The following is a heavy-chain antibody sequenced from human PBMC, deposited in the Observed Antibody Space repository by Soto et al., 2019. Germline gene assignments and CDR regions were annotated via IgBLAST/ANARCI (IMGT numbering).Heavy chain of an antibody. V-gene: IGHV4-31*03. Sequence: SETLSLTCTVSGGSISSGGYYWSWIRQHPGKGLEWIGYIYYSGSTYYNPSLKSRVTISVDTSKNQFSLKLSSVTAADTAVYYCARDRPGYGGMDVWGQGTTVTVSS. CDR2: IYYSGST. D-gene: IGHD3-16*01. CDR3: ARDRPGYGGMDV. CDR1: GGSISSGGYY. J-gene: IGHJ6*02.